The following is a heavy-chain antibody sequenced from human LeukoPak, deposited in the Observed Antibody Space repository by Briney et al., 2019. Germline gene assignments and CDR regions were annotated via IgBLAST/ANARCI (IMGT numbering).Heavy chain of an antibody. V-gene: IGHV3-66*02. CDR2: IYSGGST. Sequence: GGSLRLSCAASGFTVSSNYMSWVRQAPGKGLEWVSVIYSGGSTYYADSVKGRFTISRDNSKNTLYLQMNSLRAEDTAVYYCARDTRRIQLSSFDPWGQGTLVTASS. CDR3: ARDTRRIQLSSFDP. J-gene: IGHJ5*02. D-gene: IGHD5-18*01. CDR1: GFTVSSNY.